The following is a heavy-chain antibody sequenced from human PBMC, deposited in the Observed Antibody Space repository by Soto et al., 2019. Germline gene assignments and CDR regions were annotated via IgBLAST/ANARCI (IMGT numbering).Heavy chain of an antibody. CDR1: GFTFSSSA. CDR3: ERVYCSSTSCPGHDY. Sequence: PGGFLRLSCAASGFTFSSSAMRWVRQAPGKGLEWVSSIRESGGTTHYADSVKGRFTISRDTAKNTLYLQMNSLRAEDTAVYYCERVYCSSTSCPGHDYWGQGTLVNVSS. V-gene: IGHV3-23*01. D-gene: IGHD2-2*01. J-gene: IGHJ4*02. CDR2: IRESGGTT.